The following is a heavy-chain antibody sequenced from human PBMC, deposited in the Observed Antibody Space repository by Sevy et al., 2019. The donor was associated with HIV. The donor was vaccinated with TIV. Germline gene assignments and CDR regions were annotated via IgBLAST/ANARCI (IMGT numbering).Heavy chain of an antibody. CDR1: AFTFSSYS. V-gene: IGHV3-21*01. CDR2: ISSSSSYI. Sequence: GGSLRLSCAASAFTFSSYSMNWVRQAPGKGLEWVSSISSSSSYIYYADSVKGRFTISRDNAKNSLYLQMNSLRAEDTAVYYCARDLPPSATTVAHFDNWGQGTLVTVSS. D-gene: IGHD4-4*01. CDR3: ARDLPPSATTVAHFDN. J-gene: IGHJ4*02.